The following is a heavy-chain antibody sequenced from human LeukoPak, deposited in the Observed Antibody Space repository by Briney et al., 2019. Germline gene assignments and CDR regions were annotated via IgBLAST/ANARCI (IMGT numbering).Heavy chain of an antibody. CDR3: ARDRYYYDSSGYYYYYGMDV. CDR2: ISSSSSYI. V-gene: IGHV3-21*01. CDR1: GFTFSRYS. J-gene: IGHJ6*02. Sequence: GGSLRLSCAASGFTFSRYSMNWVRQAPGKGLEGVSSISSSSSYIYYADSVKGRFTISRDNAKNSLYLQMNSLRAEDTAVYYCARDRYYYDSSGYYYYYGMDVWGQGTTVTVSS. D-gene: IGHD3-22*01.